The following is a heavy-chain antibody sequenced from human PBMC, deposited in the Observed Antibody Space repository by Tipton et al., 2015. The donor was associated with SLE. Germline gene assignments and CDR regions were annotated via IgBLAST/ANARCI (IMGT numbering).Heavy chain of an antibody. Sequence: TLSLTCTVSGGSISSYYWSWIRQPPGKGLEWIGYIYYSGSTKNNPSLKSRVTISVDTSKNQFSLKLSSVTAADTAVYYCARGGGFDPWGQGTLVTVSS. V-gene: IGHV4-59*12. CDR1: GGSISSYY. D-gene: IGHD3-16*01. CDR3: ARGGGFDP. CDR2: IYYSGST. J-gene: IGHJ5*02.